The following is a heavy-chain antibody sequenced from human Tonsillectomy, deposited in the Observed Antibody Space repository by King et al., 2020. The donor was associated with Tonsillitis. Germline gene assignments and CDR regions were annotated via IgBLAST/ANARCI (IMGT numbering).Heavy chain of an antibody. CDR1: GFTFSSYD. V-gene: IGHV3-30*18. Sequence: VQLVESGGGVVQPGRSLRLSCAASGFTFSSYDKHWVRQAPGKGLEWVAVISYDGSNKYYADSVKGRFTISRDNSKKKLYLQMNSLRAEDTAVFYCAKDLYYYDSSGYLDYWGQGTLVTVSS. CDR3: AKDLYYYDSSGYLDY. J-gene: IGHJ4*02. D-gene: IGHD3-22*01. CDR2: ISYDGSNK.